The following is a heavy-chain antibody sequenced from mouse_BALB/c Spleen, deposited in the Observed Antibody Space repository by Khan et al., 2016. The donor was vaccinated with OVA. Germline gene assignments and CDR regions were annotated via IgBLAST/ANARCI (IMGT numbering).Heavy chain of an antibody. CDR1: GYSITSDYA. D-gene: IGHD2-12*01. Sequence: VQLKQSGPGLVKPSQSLSLTCTVTGYSITSDYAWNWIRQFPGNKLEWMGYISYSGDTAYNPSFKSRISITRDTSKNQFFLQLNSVTTEDTALSYWASVIHYYSSTNFEEYSFDYWGHGTTLTVSS. CDR2: ISYSGDT. V-gene: IGHV3-2*02. J-gene: IGHJ2*01. CDR3: ASVIHYYSSTNFEEYSFDY.